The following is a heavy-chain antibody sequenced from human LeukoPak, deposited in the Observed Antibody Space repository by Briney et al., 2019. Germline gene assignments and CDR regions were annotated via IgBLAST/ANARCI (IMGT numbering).Heavy chain of an antibody. CDR2: INWNGGST. CDR1: GFTFDDYG. V-gene: IGHV3-20*04. CDR3: ARGPPYYYYMDV. J-gene: IGHJ6*03. Sequence: GGSLRLSCAASGFTFDDYGMSWVRQAPGKGLEWVSGINWNGGSTGYADSVKGRFTVSRDNAKNSLYLQMNSLRAEDTAVYYCARGPPYYYYMDVWGKGTTVTVSS.